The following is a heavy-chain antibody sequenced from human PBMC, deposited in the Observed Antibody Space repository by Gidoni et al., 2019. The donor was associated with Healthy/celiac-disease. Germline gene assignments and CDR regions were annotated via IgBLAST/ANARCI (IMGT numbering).Heavy chain of an antibody. Sequence: VQLVESGGGVVQPGRSLRLSCAASGFTFSSYGMHWVRQAPGKGLEWVAVIWYDGSNKYYADSVKGRFTISRDNSKNTLYLQMNSLRTEDTAVYYCARDPPRFYDILTGYLGGYFDYWGQGTLVTVSS. CDR1: GFTFSSYG. V-gene: IGHV3-33*01. D-gene: IGHD3-9*01. CDR3: ARDPPRFYDILTGYLGGYFDY. CDR2: IWYDGSNK. J-gene: IGHJ4*02.